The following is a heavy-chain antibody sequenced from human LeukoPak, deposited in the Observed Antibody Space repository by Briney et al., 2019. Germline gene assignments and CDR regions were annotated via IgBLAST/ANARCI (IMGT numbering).Heavy chain of an antibody. Sequence: ASVKVSCXASGYAFTDYYMQWVRQAPGQGLEWMGRINPNSGGTNYAQKFQGRVTMTRDTPINTAYMVLTSLRSDDTAVYYCARGTVTGRGWFRDFDYWGQGTLVTVSS. CDR1: GYAFTDYY. J-gene: IGHJ4*02. V-gene: IGHV1-2*06. CDR2: INPNSGGT. D-gene: IGHD6-19*01. CDR3: ARGTVTGRGWFRDFDY.